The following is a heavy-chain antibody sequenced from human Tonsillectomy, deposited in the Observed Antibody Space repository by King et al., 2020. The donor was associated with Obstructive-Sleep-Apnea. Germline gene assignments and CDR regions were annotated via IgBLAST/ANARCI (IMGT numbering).Heavy chain of an antibody. J-gene: IGHJ4*02. V-gene: IGHV1-46*01. D-gene: IGHD3-22*01. CDR1: GYTFTSYY. CDR2: INPGGGST. CDR3: ARVRRPYYYDGGIDFAY. Sequence: VQLVQSGAEVKKPGASMKISCKASGYTFTSYYMHWVRQAPGQGLEWMGIINPGGGSTSYAQKFQGRVTMTRDTSTSTVYMEMSSLRSDDTAVYYCARVRRPYYYDGGIDFAYWGQGTLVTVSS.